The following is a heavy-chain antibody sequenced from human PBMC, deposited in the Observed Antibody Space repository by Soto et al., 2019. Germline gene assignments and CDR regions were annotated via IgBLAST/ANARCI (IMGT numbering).Heavy chain of an antibody. CDR1: GFTFSSYA. D-gene: IGHD3-22*01. J-gene: IGHJ4*02. CDR3: AKDHDSSGYYGPHDY. V-gene: IGHV3-23*01. CDR2: ISGSGGST. Sequence: EMQLLESGGGLVQPGGSLRLSCAASGFTFSSYAMSWVRQAPGKGLEWVSAISGSGGSTYYADSVKGRFTISRDNSKNTLYLQMNSLRAEDTAVYYCAKDHDSSGYYGPHDYWGQGTLVTVSS.